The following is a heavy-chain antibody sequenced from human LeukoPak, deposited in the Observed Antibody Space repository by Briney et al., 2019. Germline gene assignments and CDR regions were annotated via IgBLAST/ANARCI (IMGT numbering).Heavy chain of an antibody. D-gene: IGHD2-21*02. CDR3: ARHISDCGGDCPFDY. Sequence: GASVKVSCKASGYTFTSYGISWVRQMPGKGLEWMGMIYPGDSDTRYSPSFEGQVTISADKSIATAYLQWSGLKASDTAMYYCARHISDCGGDCPFDYWGQGTLVTVSS. V-gene: IGHV5-51*01. J-gene: IGHJ4*02. CDR2: IYPGDSDT. CDR1: GYTFTSYG.